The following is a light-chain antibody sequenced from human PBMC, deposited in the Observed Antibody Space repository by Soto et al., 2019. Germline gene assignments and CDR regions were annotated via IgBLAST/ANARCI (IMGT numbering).Light chain of an antibody. Sequence: QSVLTQPPSVSGAPGQRVTISCTVSSSNIGAGYDVHWYQQLPGTAPKLLIYDNSNRPSGVPDRFSGSKSGTSSSLAITGLQADDEADYYCQSYDSSLSAYVFGTGTKVTVL. CDR1: SSNIGAGYD. V-gene: IGLV1-40*01. J-gene: IGLJ1*01. CDR3: QSYDSSLSAYV. CDR2: DNS.